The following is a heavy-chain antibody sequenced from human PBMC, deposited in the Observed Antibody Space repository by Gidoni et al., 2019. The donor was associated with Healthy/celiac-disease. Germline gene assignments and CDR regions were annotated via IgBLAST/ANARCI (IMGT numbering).Heavy chain of an antibody. V-gene: IGHV1-69*01. CDR1: GGTFSSYA. CDR3: ARDGDTAMVPFDY. CDR2: IIPIFGTA. J-gene: IGHJ4*02. D-gene: IGHD5-18*01. Sequence: QVQLVQSGAGGEKPGYSVTVSCNASGGTFSSYAISWVRQAPGQGLEWMGGIIPIFGTANYAQKFQGRVTITADESTSTAYMELSSLRSEDTAVYYCARDGDTAMVPFDYWGQGTLVTVSS.